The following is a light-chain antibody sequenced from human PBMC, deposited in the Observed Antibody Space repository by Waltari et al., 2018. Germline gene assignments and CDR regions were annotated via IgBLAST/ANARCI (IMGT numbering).Light chain of an antibody. CDR1: QSVSRD. Sequence: IEMTQSPATLSVSPGERATLSCRASQSVSRDLAWYQHKPGQAPMLLIYGASTRATGIPARFSGSGSGTAFILTISSLQSEDFAVYYCQQYENCPRTFGQGTNVEIK. CDR2: GAS. V-gene: IGKV3-15*01. CDR3: QQYENCPRT. J-gene: IGKJ1*01.